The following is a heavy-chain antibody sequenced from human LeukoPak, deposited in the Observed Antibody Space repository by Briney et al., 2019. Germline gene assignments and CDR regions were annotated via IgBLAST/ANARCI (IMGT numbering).Heavy chain of an antibody. CDR3: ARPRGSSGYGSAFDI. CDR1: GYTFTSYG. V-gene: IGHV1-18*01. Sequence: ASVKVSCKASGYTFTSYGISWVRQAPGQGLDWMGWISAYNGNTNYAQKLQGRVTMTTDTSTSTAYMDLRSLRSDDTAVYYCARPRGSSGYGSAFDIWGQGTMVTVSS. J-gene: IGHJ3*02. CDR2: ISAYNGNT. D-gene: IGHD3-22*01.